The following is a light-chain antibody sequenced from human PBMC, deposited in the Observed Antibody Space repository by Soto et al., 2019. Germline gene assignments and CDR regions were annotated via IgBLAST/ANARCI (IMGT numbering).Light chain of an antibody. V-gene: IGKV3-20*01. CDR2: DAS. CDR1: QSVSSD. J-gene: IGKJ4*01. CDR3: QQFSSYPLT. Sequence: EIVMTQSPATLSVSPGESATLSCRASQSVSSDLAWYQQKPGQAPRLLIYDASSRATGIPDRFRGGGSGTDFTLTISRLEPEDFAVYYCQQFSSYPLTFGGGTKVDIK.